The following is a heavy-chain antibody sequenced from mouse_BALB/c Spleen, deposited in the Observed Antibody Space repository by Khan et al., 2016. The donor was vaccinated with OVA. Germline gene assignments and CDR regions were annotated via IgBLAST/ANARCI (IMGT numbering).Heavy chain of an antibody. D-gene: IGHD1-1*01. Sequence: EVELVESGGDLVKPGGSLNLSCEASGFTFSSYGMSWLRQTPDKRLEWVATISNGGSYTYYPDSVKGRLTISRDTAKNTLYLQMSSLKSEDTAMYYCARHRFTTPAACLAYWGQGTLVTVSA. CDR1: GFTFSSYG. CDR3: ARHRFTTPAACLAY. V-gene: IGHV5-6*01. J-gene: IGHJ3*01. CDR2: ISNGGSYT.